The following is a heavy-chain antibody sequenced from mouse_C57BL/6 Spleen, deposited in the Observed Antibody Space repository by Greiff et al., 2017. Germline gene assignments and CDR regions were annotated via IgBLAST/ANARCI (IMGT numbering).Heavy chain of an antibody. Sequence: VQLQQPGAELVKPGASVKLSCKASGYTFTSYWMHWVKQRTGQGLEWIGMIHPNSGSTNYNEKFKSKATLTVDKSSSTAYMQLSSLTSEDSAVYYCARLATNWYFDVWGTGTTVTVSS. CDR3: ARLATNWYFDV. CDR2: IHPNSGST. CDR1: GYTFTSYW. J-gene: IGHJ1*03. V-gene: IGHV1-64*01.